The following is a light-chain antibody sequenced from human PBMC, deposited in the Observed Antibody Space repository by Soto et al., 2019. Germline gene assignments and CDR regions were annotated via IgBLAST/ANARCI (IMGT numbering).Light chain of an antibody. V-gene: IGLV2-14*01. Sequence: SVLTQPASVSGSPGQSITISCTGTSRDIGAYNYVSWYLQHPGKAPKLIIYEVTDRPSGVSNRFSGSKSGNTASLTISGLQAEDEAEYYCSSYTNINTRACVFGTGTKVTVL. CDR3: SSYTNINTRACV. CDR2: EVT. CDR1: SRDIGAYNY. J-gene: IGLJ1*01.